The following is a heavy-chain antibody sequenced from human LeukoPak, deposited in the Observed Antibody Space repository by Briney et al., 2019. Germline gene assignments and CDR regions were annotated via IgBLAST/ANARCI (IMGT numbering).Heavy chain of an antibody. CDR2: ISGSGGST. CDR3: AHPTEYSSSWYGNWFDP. CDR1: GFTFSTYD. D-gene: IGHD6-13*01. V-gene: IGHV3-23*01. J-gene: IGHJ5*02. Sequence: GGSLRLSCAASGFTFSTYDMSWVRQAPGKGLEWVSAISGSGGSTFYADSVKGRFTISRDNSKNTLYLQMNSLRAEDTAVYYCAHPTEYSSSWYGNWFDPWGQGTLVTVSS.